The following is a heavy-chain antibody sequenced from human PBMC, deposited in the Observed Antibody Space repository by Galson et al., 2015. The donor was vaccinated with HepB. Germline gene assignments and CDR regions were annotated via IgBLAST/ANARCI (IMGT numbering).Heavy chain of an antibody. V-gene: IGHV3-30*18. D-gene: IGHD6-19*01. CDR2: ISYDGSNK. CDR1: GFTFSSYG. CDR3: AKGRFRYIAVAADDAFDI. J-gene: IGHJ3*02. Sequence: SLRLSCAASGFTFSSYGMHWVRQAPGKGLEWVAVISYDGSNKYYADSVKGRFTISRDNSKNTLYLQMNSLRAEDTAVYYCAKGRFRYIAVAADDAFDIWGQGTMVTVSS.